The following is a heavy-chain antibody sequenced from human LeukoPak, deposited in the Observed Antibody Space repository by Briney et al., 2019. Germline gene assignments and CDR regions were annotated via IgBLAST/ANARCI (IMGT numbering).Heavy chain of an antibody. CDR2: MHPSNGDT. J-gene: IGHJ3*01. Sequence: GSSVKVSCKASGYTFTNYDINWVRQATGQGLEWMGWMHPSNGDTGYAQKFQGRVTMTRNTSTTTAYMERSSLRSDDTAVYYCARRVRGVVIFSRAQGSFDLWGQGTLVTVSS. CDR3: ARRVRGVVIFSRAQGSFDL. D-gene: IGHD3-10*01. CDR1: GYTFTNYD. V-gene: IGHV1-8*01.